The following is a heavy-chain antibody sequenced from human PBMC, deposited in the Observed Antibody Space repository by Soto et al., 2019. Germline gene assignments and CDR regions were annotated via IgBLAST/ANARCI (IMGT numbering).Heavy chain of an antibody. J-gene: IGHJ3*02. CDR3: ATYNWNQGDAFDI. D-gene: IGHD1-20*01. V-gene: IGHV1-58*01. CDR1: GFTFTSSA. CDR2: IVVGSGNT. Sequence: SVKVSCKASGFTFTSSAVKWVRQARGQRLEWIGWIVVGSGNTNYAQKFQERVTITRDMSTSTAYMELSSLRSEDTAVYYCATYNWNQGDAFDIWGQGTMVTVSS.